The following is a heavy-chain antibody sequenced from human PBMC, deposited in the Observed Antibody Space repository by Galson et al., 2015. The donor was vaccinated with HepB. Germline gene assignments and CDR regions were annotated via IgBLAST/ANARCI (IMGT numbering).Heavy chain of an antibody. CDR1: GFTFGDYA. CDR2: IRSKAYGGTT. D-gene: IGHD3-10*01. J-gene: IGHJ4*02. V-gene: IGHV3-49*04. CDR3: TRESEFDGTGLDY. Sequence: SLRLSCAASGFTFGDYAMSWVRQAPGKGLEWVSFIRSKAYGGTTEYAASVKGRFTISRDDSKSIAYLQMNSLKTEDTAVYYCTRESEFDGTGLDYWGQGTLVTVSS.